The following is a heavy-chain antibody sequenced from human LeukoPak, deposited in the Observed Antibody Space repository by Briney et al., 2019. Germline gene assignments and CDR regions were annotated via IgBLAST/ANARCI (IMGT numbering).Heavy chain of an antibody. CDR3: ANLAAIDY. CDR2: ISYDGSNK. V-gene: IGHV3-30-3*01. Sequence: PGRSLRLSCAASGFTFSSYAMHWVRQAPGKGLGWVAVISYDGSNKYYADSVKGRFTISRDNSKNTLYLQMNSLRAEDTAVYYCANLAAIDYWGQGTLVTVSS. J-gene: IGHJ4*02. CDR1: GFTFSSYA. D-gene: IGHD6-6*01.